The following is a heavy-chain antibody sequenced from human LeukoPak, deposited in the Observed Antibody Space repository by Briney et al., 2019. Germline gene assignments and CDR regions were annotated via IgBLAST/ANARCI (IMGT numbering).Heavy chain of an antibody. Sequence: ASVKVSCKASGYTFTGYYMHWVRQAPGQGLEWMGWINPNSGGTNYAQKFQGRVTMTRDTSISTAYMELSRLRSGDTAVYYCARVEWSYYDSSGYLRYGMDVWGQGTTVTVSS. D-gene: IGHD3-22*01. V-gene: IGHV1-2*02. CDR3: ARVEWSYYDSSGYLRYGMDV. J-gene: IGHJ6*02. CDR1: GYTFTGYY. CDR2: INPNSGGT.